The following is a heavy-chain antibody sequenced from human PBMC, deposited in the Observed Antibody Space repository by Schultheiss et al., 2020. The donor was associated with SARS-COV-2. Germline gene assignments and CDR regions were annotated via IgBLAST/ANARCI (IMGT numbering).Heavy chain of an antibody. CDR1: GGSISSSNW. J-gene: IGHJ5*02. V-gene: IGHV4-4*02. D-gene: IGHD6-6*01. CDR3: ARLAARRGWFDP. CDR2: IYYSGST. Sequence: SETLSLTCAVSGGSISSSNWWSWVRQPPGKGLEWIASIYYSGSTYYNPSLKSRVTISVDTSKNQFSLKLSSVTAADTAVYYCARLAARRGWFDPWGQGTLVTVSS.